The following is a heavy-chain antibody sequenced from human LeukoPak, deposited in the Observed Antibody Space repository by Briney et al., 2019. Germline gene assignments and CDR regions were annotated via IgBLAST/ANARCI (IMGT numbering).Heavy chain of an antibody. CDR2: ISAYNGNT. V-gene: IGHV1-18*01. CDR3: ARVYGSGSVPYYFDY. CDR1: GGTFSSYT. Sequence: ASVKVSCKASGGTFSSYTISWVRQAPGQGLEWMGWISAYNGNTNYAQKLQGRVTMTTDTSTSTAYMELRSLRSDDTAVYYCARVYGSGSVPYYFDYWGQGTLATVSS. D-gene: IGHD3-10*01. J-gene: IGHJ4*02.